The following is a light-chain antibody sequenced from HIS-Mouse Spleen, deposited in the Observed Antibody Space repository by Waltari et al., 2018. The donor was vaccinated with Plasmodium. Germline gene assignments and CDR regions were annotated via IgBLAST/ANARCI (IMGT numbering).Light chain of an antibody. CDR3: QQYYMYWT. J-gene: IGKJ1*01. V-gene: IGKV1-5*03. CDR2: KAS. Sequence: DIQMTQSPSTLSVSIGDRVTISCRASQSISGWLSCYQQKPGKYPKLLIYKASSLESGVPSRFSGSCSGTEFTLTISSLQPDGCATYYCQQYYMYWTFGQGTKVE. CDR1: QSISGW.